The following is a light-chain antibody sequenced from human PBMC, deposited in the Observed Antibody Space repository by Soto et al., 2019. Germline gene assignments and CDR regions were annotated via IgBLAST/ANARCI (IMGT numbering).Light chain of an antibody. CDR3: QQYGSSPRT. Sequence: IVLTQSPGTLSLSPGERGALSCRASQSVDINLAWYQQKPGQAPRLLIYGAFKRATGIPDRFSGSGSGTDFTLTISRMEPEDFAVYCCQQYGSSPRTFGQGTKVDIK. CDR2: GAF. CDR1: QSVDIN. V-gene: IGKV3-20*01. J-gene: IGKJ1*01.